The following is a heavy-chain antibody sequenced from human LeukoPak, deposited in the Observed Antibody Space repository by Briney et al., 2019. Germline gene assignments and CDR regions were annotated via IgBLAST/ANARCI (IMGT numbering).Heavy chain of an antibody. D-gene: IGHD3-9*01. J-gene: IGHJ2*01. CDR1: GYTLTELS. CDR2: FDPEDGET. CDR3: ATDSYYDILTGPTKFDL. V-gene: IGHV1-24*01. Sequence: ASVTVSCKVSGYTLTELSMHWVRQAPGKGLEWMGGFDPEDGETIYAQKFQGRVTMTEDTSTDTAYMELSSLRSEDTAVDYCATDSYYDILTGPTKFDLWGRGTLVTGSS.